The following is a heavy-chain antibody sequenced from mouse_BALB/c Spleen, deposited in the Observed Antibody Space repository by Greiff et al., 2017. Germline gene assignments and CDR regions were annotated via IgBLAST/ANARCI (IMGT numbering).Heavy chain of an antibody. V-gene: IGHV5-17*02. J-gene: IGHJ2*01. CDR3: ATDYDYDYFDY. CDR2: ISSGSSTI. CDR1: GFTFSSFG. D-gene: IGHD2-4*01. Sequence: EVKLMESGGGLVQPGGSRKLSCAASGFTFSSFGMHWVRQAPEKGLEWVAYISSGSSTIYYADTVKGRFTISRDNPKNTLFLQMTSLRSEDTAMYYCATDYDYDYFDYWGQGTTLTVSA.